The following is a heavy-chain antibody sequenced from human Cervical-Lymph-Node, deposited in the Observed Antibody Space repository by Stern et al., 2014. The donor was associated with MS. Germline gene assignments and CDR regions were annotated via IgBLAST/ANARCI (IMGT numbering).Heavy chain of an antibody. Sequence: EVQLVESGGGLVSPGRSLRLSCAASGFTFEDSAMHWVRQAPGKGLEWVSGISWNSGTIGYAGSVEGRFTISRDNAKNSLFLQMNSVRTEDSALYYCAKGIALRAPFDYWGQGTLVTVS. D-gene: IGHD2-21*01. CDR1: GFTFEDSA. CDR3: AKGIALRAPFDY. CDR2: ISWNSGTI. V-gene: IGHV3-9*01. J-gene: IGHJ4*02.